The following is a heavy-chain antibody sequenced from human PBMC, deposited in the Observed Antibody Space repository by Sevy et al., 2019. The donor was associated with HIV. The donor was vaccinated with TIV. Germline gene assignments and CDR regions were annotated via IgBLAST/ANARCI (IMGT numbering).Heavy chain of an antibody. V-gene: IGHV3-73*01. D-gene: IGHD3-10*01. Sequence: LSLTCAASGFTFSGSAMHWVRQASGKGLEWVGRIRSKANSYATAYAASVKGRFTISRDDSKNTAYLQMNSLKTEDTAVYYCIRDRYYGSGSYNAEYFQHWGQGTLVTVSS. CDR3: IRDRYYGSGSYNAEYFQH. CDR1: GFTFSGSA. CDR2: IRSKANSYAT. J-gene: IGHJ1*01.